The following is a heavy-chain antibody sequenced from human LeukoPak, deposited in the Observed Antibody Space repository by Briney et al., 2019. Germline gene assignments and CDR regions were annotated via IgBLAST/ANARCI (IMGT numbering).Heavy chain of an antibody. CDR2: INHSGST. V-gene: IGHV4-34*01. J-gene: IGHJ4*02. D-gene: IGHD6-13*01. Sequence: SETLSLTCAVYGGSFSGYYWSWIRQPPGKGLEWIGEINHSGSTNYNPSLKSRVTISVDTSKNQFSLKLSSVTAADTAVYYCARIDIAAAGGDYWGQGTLVTVSS. CDR3: ARIDIAAAGGDY. CDR1: GGSFSGYY.